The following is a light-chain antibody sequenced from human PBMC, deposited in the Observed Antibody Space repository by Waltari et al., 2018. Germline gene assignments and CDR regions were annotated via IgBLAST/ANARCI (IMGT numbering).Light chain of an antibody. CDR3: QQYNNWPPTFT. Sequence: EVVMTQSPATLSVSPGERAALSCRASQSVSSNLAWYQQKPGQAPRLPINGASTRATDIPARFSGSGSGTEFTLTISSLQPEDFGVYYCQQYNNWPPTFTFGPGTKVDIK. CDR2: GAS. CDR1: QSVSSN. V-gene: IGKV3-15*01. J-gene: IGKJ3*01.